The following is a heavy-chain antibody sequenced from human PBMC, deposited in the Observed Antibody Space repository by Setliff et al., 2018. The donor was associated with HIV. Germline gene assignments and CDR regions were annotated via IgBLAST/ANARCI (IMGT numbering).Heavy chain of an antibody. V-gene: IGHV4-61*09. CDR1: GGSISSGSFY. J-gene: IGHJ5*02. D-gene: IGHD2-8*01. CDR3: ARQKVRDCTPTTCQVYFDP. Sequence: PSETLSLTCAVSGGSISSGSFYWSWIRQPAGKGLEWIGHIYTTGSTNYNPSLKSRVTISVDMSKNQFSLKLNSVTAADTAVYFCARQKVRDCTPTTCQVYFDPWGQGTLVTVSS. CDR2: IYTTGST.